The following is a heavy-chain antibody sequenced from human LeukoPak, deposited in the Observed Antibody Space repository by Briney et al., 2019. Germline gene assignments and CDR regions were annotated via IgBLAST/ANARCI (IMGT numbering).Heavy chain of an antibody. V-gene: IGHV4-59*01. D-gene: IGHD3-9*01. Sequence: SGTLSLTCTVSGGTMRRFYRTWVRQAPGKGLEWIGYIYHIGYTEYNPSIKSRVTISIDTSNNQFSLTLTSVTAADTAVYYCATLDHDVVGGYSHLDHWGQGALVTVSS. CDR1: GGTMRRFY. CDR3: ATLDHDVVGGYSHLDH. CDR2: IYHIGYT. J-gene: IGHJ4*02.